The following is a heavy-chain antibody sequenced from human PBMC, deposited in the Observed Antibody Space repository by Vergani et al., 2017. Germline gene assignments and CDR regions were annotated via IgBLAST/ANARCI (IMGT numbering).Heavy chain of an antibody. CDR3: ARHSTVEWLVKLGWIDR. D-gene: IGHD6-19*01. J-gene: IGHJ5*02. CDR1: VASIRSSNYY. V-gene: IGHV4-39*01. Sequence: QLQLQESGPGLVKPSATLSLTCSVSVASIRSSNYYWGWIPQPPGKGLEWIASIYYSGSTYYNPSLKSRVTISVDTSKNPFSLKLSSVTAADTAVYFCARHSTVEWLVKLGWIDRWGQGILVTVSS. CDR2: IYYSGST.